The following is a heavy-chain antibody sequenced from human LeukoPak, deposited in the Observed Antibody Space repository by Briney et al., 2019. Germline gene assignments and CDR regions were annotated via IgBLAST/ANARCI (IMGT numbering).Heavy chain of an antibody. D-gene: IGHD2-8*01. CDR2: INPNSGGT. V-gene: IGHV1-2*02. Sequence: WASVKVSCKASGYTFTGYYMHWVRQAPGQGLEWMGWINPNSGGTNYAQKFQGRVTMTRDTSISTAYMELSRLRSDDTAVYYCARLAFHCTNGVCYRRFDYWGQGTLVTVSP. CDR1: GYTFTGYY. CDR3: ARLAFHCTNGVCYRRFDY. J-gene: IGHJ4*02.